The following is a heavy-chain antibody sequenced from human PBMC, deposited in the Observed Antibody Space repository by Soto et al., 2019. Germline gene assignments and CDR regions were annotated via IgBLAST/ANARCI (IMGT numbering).Heavy chain of an antibody. J-gene: IGHJ4*02. Sequence: SETLSLTCTVSGGSITSSSYYWGWIRQPPGKGLEWIGGIYYSGRSYYNPSLKSRVTMSVDTSNNQFSLTLNPVTAADAAVYYCSRQRTTVVTQAYFDHWGQGTLVTVSS. CDR1: GGSITSSSYY. CDR3: SRQRTTVVTQAYFDH. D-gene: IGHD4-17*01. CDR2: IYYSGRS. V-gene: IGHV4-39*01.